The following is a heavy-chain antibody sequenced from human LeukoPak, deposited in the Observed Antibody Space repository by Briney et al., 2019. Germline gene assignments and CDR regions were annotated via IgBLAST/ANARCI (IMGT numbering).Heavy chain of an antibody. CDR1: GGSISSYY. CDR2: IYYSGST. CDR3: ARGPGYYDILTGYYTPVRPNGWFDP. J-gene: IGHJ5*02. Sequence: SETLSLTCTVSGGSISSYYWSWIRQPPGKGLEWIGYIYYSGSTNYNPSLKSRVTISVDTSKNQFSLKLSSVTAADTAVYYCARGPGYYDILTGYYTPVRPNGWFDPWGQGTLVTVSS. D-gene: IGHD3-9*01. V-gene: IGHV4-59*01.